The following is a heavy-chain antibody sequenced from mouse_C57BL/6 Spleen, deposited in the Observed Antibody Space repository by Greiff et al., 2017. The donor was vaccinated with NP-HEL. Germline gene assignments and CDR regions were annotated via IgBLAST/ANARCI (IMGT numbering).Heavy chain of an antibody. CDR3: ANYGSPYCYFDV. J-gene: IGHJ1*03. D-gene: IGHD1-1*01. V-gene: IGHV1-9*01. Sequence: VQLQQSGAELMKPGASVKLSCKATGYTFTGYWIEWVKQRPGHGLEWIGEILPGSGSTNYNEKFKGKATLTADTSSNTAYMQLSSLTTEDSAIYYCANYGSPYCYFDVWGTGTTVTVSS. CDR2: ILPGSGST. CDR1: GYTFTGYW.